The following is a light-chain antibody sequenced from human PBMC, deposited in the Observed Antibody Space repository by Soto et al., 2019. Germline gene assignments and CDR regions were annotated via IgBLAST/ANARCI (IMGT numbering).Light chain of an antibody. J-gene: IGKJ5*01. V-gene: IGKV1-33*01. CDR2: DAS. CDR3: QQSNALVS. Sequence: IQMTQSPSTVFVSXGDRVTIHCRASRRISRFLAGYQQRPGXAPKLXIFDASTLQTGVTSRFSGSGYGKDFSFTISILQPEDIATYECQQSNALVSFGQGTRLEIK. CDR1: RRISRF.